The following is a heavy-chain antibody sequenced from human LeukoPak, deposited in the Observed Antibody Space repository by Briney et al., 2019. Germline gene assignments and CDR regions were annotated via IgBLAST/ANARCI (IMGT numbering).Heavy chain of an antibody. CDR2: IFYSGGT. D-gene: IGHD3-3*01. V-gene: IGHV4-59*12. CDR3: VRYEGDF. J-gene: IGHJ4*02. CDR1: GGSISPYY. Sequence: SETLSLTCTVSGGSISPYYWSWIRQPPGKGLEWIGYIFYSGGTNYNPSLKSRVTISVNTSKNQFSLKLTSVTAAGTAVYFCVRYEGDFWGQGTLVTVSS.